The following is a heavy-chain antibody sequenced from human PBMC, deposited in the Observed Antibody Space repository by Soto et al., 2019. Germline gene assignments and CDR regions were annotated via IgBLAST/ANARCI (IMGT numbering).Heavy chain of an antibody. V-gene: IGHV3-23*01. D-gene: IGHD6-13*01. Sequence: EVQLLESGGGLVQPGGSLRLSCAASGFTFSSYAMSWVRQAPGKGLEWVSAISGSGGSTYYANSVKGRFTISRDNSKHTLYLQMNSLRGEDTVVYYCAKDGQIAAAVYYYYYYYMHVWGKGTTVTVSS. CDR2: ISGSGGST. CDR1: GFTFSSYA. CDR3: AKDGQIAAAVYYYYYYYMHV. J-gene: IGHJ6*03.